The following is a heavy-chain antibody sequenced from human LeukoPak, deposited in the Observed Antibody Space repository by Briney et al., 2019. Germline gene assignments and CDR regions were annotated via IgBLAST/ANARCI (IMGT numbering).Heavy chain of an antibody. Sequence: GGSLRLSCSASGFTFSSYAMHWVRQAPGKGLEYVSVISGDGGSTYYADSVKGRFTISRDNSKNTLYLQMSSLRAEDTAAYYCVKDRYCSSTSCYPILDYWGQGTLVTVSS. CDR1: GFTFSSYA. V-gene: IGHV3-64D*06. CDR2: ISGDGGST. J-gene: IGHJ4*02. CDR3: VKDRYCSSTSCYPILDY. D-gene: IGHD2-2*01.